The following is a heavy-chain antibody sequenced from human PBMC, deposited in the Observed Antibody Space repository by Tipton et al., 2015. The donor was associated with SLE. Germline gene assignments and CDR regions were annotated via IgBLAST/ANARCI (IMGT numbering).Heavy chain of an antibody. D-gene: IGHD6-6*01. J-gene: IGHJ4*02. V-gene: IGHV1-69*05. CDR1: GYTFTSYG. Sequence: QSGPEVKKPGASVKVSCKASGYTFTSYGISWVRQAPGQGLEWMGWIIPIFGTANYAQKFQGRVTITTDESTSTAYMELSSLRSEDTAVYYCARGRGAARPFDYWGQGTLVTGSS. CDR2: IIPIFGTA. CDR3: ARGRGAARPFDY.